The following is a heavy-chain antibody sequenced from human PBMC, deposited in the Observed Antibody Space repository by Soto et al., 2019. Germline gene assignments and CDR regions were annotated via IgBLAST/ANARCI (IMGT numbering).Heavy chain of an antibody. D-gene: IGHD3-22*01. CDR2: ISGSGGST. J-gene: IGHJ3*02. CDR1: GFNFSSYA. CDR3: AKVSYYDSSGYSENAFDI. V-gene: IGHV3-23*01. Sequence: GGSQRLSCTASGFNFSSYAMSRVRQAPGKGLEWVSAISGSGGSTYYADSVKGRFTISRDNSKNTLYLQMNSLRAEDTAVYYCAKVSYYDSSGYSENAFDIWGQGTMVTVSS.